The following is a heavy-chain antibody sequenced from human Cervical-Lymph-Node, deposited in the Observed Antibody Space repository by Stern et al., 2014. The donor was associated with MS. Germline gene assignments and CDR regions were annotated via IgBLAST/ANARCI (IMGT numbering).Heavy chain of an antibody. CDR3: ARYSGTFYFDS. V-gene: IGHV1-69*06. J-gene: IGHJ4*02. D-gene: IGHD1-26*01. Sequence: VQLVESGAEVKRPGSSVRVSCKASGGTFSTYSISWVRQAPGQGLEWMGGLILIFGTMNYAHKFQGRVTISADKSTSTAYLDLSSLTSEDTAMYYCARYSGTFYFDSWGQGTLVSVSS. CDR2: LILIFGTM. CDR1: GGTFSTYS.